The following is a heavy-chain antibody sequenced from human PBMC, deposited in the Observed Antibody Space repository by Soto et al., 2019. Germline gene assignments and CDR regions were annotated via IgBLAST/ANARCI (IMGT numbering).Heavy chain of an antibody. J-gene: IGHJ5*02. CDR2: MNPNSGNT. CDR3: ARDRSSAVGYNWFDP. Sequence: GASVKVSCKTSGYTFATYDINWVRQATGQGLEWMGWMNPNSGNTGFAQKFQGRVTMTRNTSISTAYMELSSLRSDDTAVYYCARDRSSAVGYNWFDPWGQGTLITVSS. CDR1: GYTFATYD. V-gene: IGHV1-8*01. D-gene: IGHD6-19*01.